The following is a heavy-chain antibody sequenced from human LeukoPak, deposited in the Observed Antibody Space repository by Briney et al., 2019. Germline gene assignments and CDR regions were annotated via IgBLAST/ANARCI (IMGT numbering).Heavy chain of an antibody. CDR3: ARIEGSASTWYD. V-gene: IGHV1-2*02. J-gene: IGHJ4*02. CDR1: GHSFTAYY. D-gene: IGHD3-10*01. Sequence: ASVKVSCKTSGHSFTAYYMHWVRQAPGQGLEWLGYVKPYNGDTKIAQKFQGRVTLTRDTSITTAYMELDRLTSDDTAVYYCARIEGSASTWYDWGQGTLVTVSA. CDR2: VKPYNGDT.